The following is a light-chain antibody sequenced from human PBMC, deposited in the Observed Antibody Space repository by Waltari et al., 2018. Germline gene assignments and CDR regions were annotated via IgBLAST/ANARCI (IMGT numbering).Light chain of an antibody. CDR1: QGISSW. CDR3: KQANSFPWT. V-gene: IGKV1-12*01. J-gene: IGKJ1*01. Sequence: DIQMTQSPSSVSASVGDRVPITCRASQGISSWLAWSQQKPGKAPKRLIYAASSLQSGVPSRFSGSGYGTDFTLTISSLQPEDFATYYCKQANSFPWTFGQGAKVEIK. CDR2: AAS.